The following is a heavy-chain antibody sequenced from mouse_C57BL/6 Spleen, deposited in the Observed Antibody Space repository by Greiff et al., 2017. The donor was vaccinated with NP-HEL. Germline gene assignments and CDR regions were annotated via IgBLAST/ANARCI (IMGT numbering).Heavy chain of an antibody. CDR2: IDPSDSYT. J-gene: IGHJ4*01. CDR1: GYTFTSYW. V-gene: IGHV1-50*01. CDR3: ARRYGSSYGYAMDY. Sequence: QVQLQQPGAELVKPGASVKLSCKASGYTFTSYWMQWVNQRPGQGLEWIGEIDPSDSYTNYNQKFKGKATLTGDTSSSTAYMQLSSLTSEDSAVYYCARRYGSSYGYAMDYWGQGTSVTVSS. D-gene: IGHD1-1*01.